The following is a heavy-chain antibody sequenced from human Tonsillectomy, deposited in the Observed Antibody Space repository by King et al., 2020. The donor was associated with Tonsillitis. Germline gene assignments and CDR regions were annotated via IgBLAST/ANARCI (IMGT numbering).Heavy chain of an antibody. D-gene: IGHD1-14*01. J-gene: IGHJ5*02. CDR1: GFTFSSYA. CDR2: ISVSVGST. CDR3: ATPTRRITRNWFDP. Sequence: VQLVESGGGLVQPGGSLRLSCAASGFTFSSYAMSWVRQAPGKGLEWVSAISVSVGSTYYADSVKGRFTISRDNSKNTLYRQMNSLRAEDTAVYYCATPTRRITRNWFDPWGQGTLVTVSS. V-gene: IGHV3-23*04.